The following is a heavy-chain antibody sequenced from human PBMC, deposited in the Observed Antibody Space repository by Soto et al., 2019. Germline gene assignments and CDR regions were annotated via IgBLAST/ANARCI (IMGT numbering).Heavy chain of an antibody. CDR1: GFTFSSYA. Sequence: GGSLRLSCAASGFTFSSYAMHWVRQAPGKGLEWVAVISYDGSNKYYADSVKGRFTISRDNSKNTLYLQMNSLRAEDTAVYYCARVYGKLYATDYWGQGTLVTVSS. CDR2: ISYDGSNK. V-gene: IGHV3-30-3*01. D-gene: IGHD3-16*01. CDR3: ARVYGKLYATDY. J-gene: IGHJ4*02.